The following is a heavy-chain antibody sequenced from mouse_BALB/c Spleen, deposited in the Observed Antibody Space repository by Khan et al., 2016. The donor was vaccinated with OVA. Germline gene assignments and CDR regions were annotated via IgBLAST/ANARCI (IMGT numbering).Heavy chain of an antibody. V-gene: IGHV1-77*01. J-gene: IGHJ3*01. CDR3: AREWCAWFPD. Sequence: VQLQQSGAELARPGASVKLSCKASGYTFTDYNINWVKQRTGQGLEWIGEIYPGSNNTYYNEKFKGKATLTADKSSSTAYMQLSRLTSEDSAVYFCAREWCAWFPDWGQGTLVTVSA. CDR1: GYTFTDYN. CDR2: IYPGSNNT. D-gene: IGHD1-1*02.